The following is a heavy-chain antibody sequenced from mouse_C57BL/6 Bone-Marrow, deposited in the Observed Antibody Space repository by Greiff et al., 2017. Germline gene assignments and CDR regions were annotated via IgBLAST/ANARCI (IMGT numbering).Heavy chain of an antibody. D-gene: IGHD1-1*01. V-gene: IGHV1-64*01. J-gene: IGHJ4*01. Sequence: VQLQQPGAELVKPGASVKLSCKASGYTFTSYWMHWVKQRPGQGLEWIGMIHPNSGSTNYNEKFKSKATLTVDKSSSTAYMQLSSLTSEDSAVYYCARWRVLRTLMDYWGQGTSVTVSS. CDR2: IHPNSGST. CDR1: GYTFTSYW. CDR3: ARWRVLRTLMDY.